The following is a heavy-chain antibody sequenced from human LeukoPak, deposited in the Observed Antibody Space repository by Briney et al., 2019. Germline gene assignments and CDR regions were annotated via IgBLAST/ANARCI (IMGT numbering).Heavy chain of an antibody. Sequence: GESLKISCKGSGYSFTSYWIGWVRQMPGKGLEWMGIIYPGDSDTRYSPSFQGQVTISADKSISTAYLQWSSLKASDTAMYYCARRRYYYDSGGYCFDYWGQGTLVTVSS. J-gene: IGHJ4*02. CDR2: IYPGDSDT. CDR1: GYSFTSYW. V-gene: IGHV5-51*01. CDR3: ARRRYYYDSGGYCFDY. D-gene: IGHD3-22*01.